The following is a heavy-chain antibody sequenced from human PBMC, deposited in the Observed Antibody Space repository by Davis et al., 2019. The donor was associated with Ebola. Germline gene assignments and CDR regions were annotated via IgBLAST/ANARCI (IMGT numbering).Heavy chain of an antibody. V-gene: IGHV1-8*02. J-gene: IGHJ6*04. CDR2: MNPDTGTT. Sequence: AASVKVSCKASGYTFTSYGISWVRQAPGQGLEWMGWMNPDTGTTGYAQKFQGRVTMTRNTATSTAYMYLSNLRSEDTAVYYCAKPNYDSSGYYYDYYGMDVWGKGTTVTVSS. CDR1: GYTFTSYG. D-gene: IGHD3-22*01. CDR3: AKPNYDSSGYYYDYYGMDV.